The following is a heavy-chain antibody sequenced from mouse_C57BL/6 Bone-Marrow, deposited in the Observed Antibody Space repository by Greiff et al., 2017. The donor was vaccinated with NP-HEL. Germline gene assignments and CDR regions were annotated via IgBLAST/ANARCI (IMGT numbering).Heavy chain of an antibody. CDR3: ARHGDGSVDY. D-gene: IGHD2-3*01. V-gene: IGHV5-6*02. CDR2: ISSGGSYT. CDR1: GFTFSSYG. J-gene: IGHJ2*01. Sequence: EVMLVESGGDLVKPGGSLKLSCAASGFTFSSYGMSWVRQTPDKRLEWVATISSGGSYTYYPDSVKGRFTISSDNAKNTLYLQMSSLKSEDTAMYYCARHGDGSVDYWGQGTTLTVSS.